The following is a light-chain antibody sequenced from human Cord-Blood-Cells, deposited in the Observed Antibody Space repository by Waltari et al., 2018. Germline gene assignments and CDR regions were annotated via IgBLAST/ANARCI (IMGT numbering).Light chain of an antibody. J-gene: IGKJ1*01. CDR1: QSVLYSSNNKNY. CDR3: QQYYSTPRT. Sequence: DIVMTQSPDSLAVSLGARAHINCKSSQSVLYSSNNKNYLAWYQQKPGQPPKLLIYWASTRESGVPDRFSGSGSGTDFTLTISSLQAEDVAVYYCQQYYSTPRTFGQGTKVEIK. CDR2: WAS. V-gene: IGKV4-1*01.